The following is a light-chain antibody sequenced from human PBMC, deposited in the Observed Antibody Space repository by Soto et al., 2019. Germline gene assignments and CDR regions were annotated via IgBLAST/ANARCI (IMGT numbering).Light chain of an antibody. V-gene: IGLV8-61*01. CDR3: VLYMGGGIWV. J-gene: IGLJ3*02. Sequence: QTVVTQEPSFSVSPGGTVTLTCGLSSGSVSTNYYPSWYQQTPGQAPRPLIYSTNTRSSGVPDRFSGSILGNKAALTITGAQADDESNYYCVLYMGGGIWVFGGGTKLTVL. CDR1: SGSVSTNYY. CDR2: STN.